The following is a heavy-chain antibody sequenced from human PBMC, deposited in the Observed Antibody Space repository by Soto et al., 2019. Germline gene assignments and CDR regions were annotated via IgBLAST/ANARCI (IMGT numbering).Heavy chain of an antibody. CDR1: GFTFSDYY. D-gene: IGHD3-3*01. J-gene: IGHJ6*02. CDR2: ISSRGSSI. Sequence: PGGSLRLSCAVSGFTFSDYYMSWIRQAPGKGLEWVSYISSRGSSIYYADSVKSRFTISRDNAKNSLYLQMNGLRAEDTAVYYCARGYFAFWSGYYISPYGMDVWGQPTKVTFSS. V-gene: IGHV3-11*01. CDR3: ARGYFAFWSGYYISPYGMDV.